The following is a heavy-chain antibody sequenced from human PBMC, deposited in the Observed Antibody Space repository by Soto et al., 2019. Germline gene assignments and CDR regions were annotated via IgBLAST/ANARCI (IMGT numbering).Heavy chain of an antibody. CDR2: ISAYNGNT. V-gene: IGHV1-18*01. J-gene: IGHJ6*02. D-gene: IGHD2-8*01. CDR1: GYTFTSYG. Sequence: ASVKVSCKASGYTFTSYGISWVRQAPGQWLEWMGWISAYNGNTNYAQKFQGRVSMTIDTSTTTAYMELRSLTSDDTAVYYCAKNGQPPYYYYGLDVWGQGTKVTVSS. CDR3: AKNGQPPYYYYGLDV.